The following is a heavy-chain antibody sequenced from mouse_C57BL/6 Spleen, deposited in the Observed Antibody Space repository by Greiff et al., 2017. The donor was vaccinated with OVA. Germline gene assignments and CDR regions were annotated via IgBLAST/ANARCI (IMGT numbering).Heavy chain of an antibody. V-gene: IGHV1-72*01. D-gene: IGHD1-1*01. CDR2: IDPNSGGT. J-gene: IGHJ1*03. CDR1: GYTFTSYW. CDR3: ARGTTVVATQGYFDV. Sequence: QVQLQQPGAELVKPGASVKLSCKASGYTFTSYWMHWVKQRPGRGLEWIGRIDPNSGGTKYNEKFKSKATLTVDKPSSTAYMQLSSLTSEDSAVYYCARGTTVVATQGYFDVWGTGTTVTVSS.